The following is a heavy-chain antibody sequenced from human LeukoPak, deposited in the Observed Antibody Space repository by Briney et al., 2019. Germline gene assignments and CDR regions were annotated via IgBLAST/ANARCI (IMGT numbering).Heavy chain of an antibody. D-gene: IGHD5-18*01. CDR3: VRDNGGVTDALDV. CDR1: GYSISSGYY. CDR2: MSISDGGRT. Sequence: KPSATLSLTCAVSGYSISSGYYWGWIRQPPGKGLEWIGSMSISDGGRTYYNPPLKSRVTISVDTSKNQFSLKLSSVTAADTAVYYCVRDNGGVTDALDVWGQGTMVTVSS. J-gene: IGHJ3*01. V-gene: IGHV4-38-2*02.